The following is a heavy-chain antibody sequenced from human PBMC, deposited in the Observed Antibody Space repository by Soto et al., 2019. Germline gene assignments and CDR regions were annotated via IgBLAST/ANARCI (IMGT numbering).Heavy chain of an antibody. D-gene: IGHD1-26*01. CDR1: GFTFSSYG. CDR3: AKDKGIVGATPHY. Sequence: GSLRLSCAASGFTFSSYGMHWVRQAPGKGLEWVAVISYDGSNKYYADSVKGRFTISRDNSKNTLYLQMNSLRAEDTAVYYCAKDKGIVGATPHYWGQGTLVTVSS. J-gene: IGHJ4*02. V-gene: IGHV3-30*18. CDR2: ISYDGSNK.